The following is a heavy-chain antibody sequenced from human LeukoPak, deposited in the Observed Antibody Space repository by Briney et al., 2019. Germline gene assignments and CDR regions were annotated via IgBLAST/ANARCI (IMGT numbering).Heavy chain of an antibody. CDR1: RLHLRSYW. CDR3: ARSYGGDDF. CDR2: INQDGSEK. V-gene: IGHV3-7*04. D-gene: IGHD4-23*01. Sequence: GGSLRLSCAASRLHLRSYWLSWVRQAPGRGLEWVANINQDGSEKYYVDSVKGRFTIYRDNAKNSLYLEINSLRAEDTAVYCCARSYGGDDFWGQGTLVSVSS. J-gene: IGHJ4*02.